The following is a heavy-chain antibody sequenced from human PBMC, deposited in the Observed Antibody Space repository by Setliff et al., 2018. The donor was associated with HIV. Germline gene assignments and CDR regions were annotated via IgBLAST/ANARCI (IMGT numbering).Heavy chain of an antibody. Sequence: ASVKVSCKASGYPFTNFGVSWVRQAPGQGLQWMAWINVYNSDTIIDQKFKGRVTMTKDTSTGTAYMELRSLRSDDTAVYYCTTDRTQTGISLVRGIITDPARFPLDYWGQGTLVTVSS. CDR2: INVYNSDT. J-gene: IGHJ4*02. CDR1: GYPFTNFG. V-gene: IGHV1-18*04. D-gene: IGHD3-10*01. CDR3: TTDRTQTGISLVRGIITDPARFPLDY.